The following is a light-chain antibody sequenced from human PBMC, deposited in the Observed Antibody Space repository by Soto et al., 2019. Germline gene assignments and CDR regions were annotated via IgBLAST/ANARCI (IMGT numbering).Light chain of an antibody. CDR2: GAS. CDR1: QSVSSN. CDR3: QQYNSYTLP. V-gene: IGKV3-15*01. J-gene: IGKJ4*01. Sequence: EIVMTQSPATLSVSPGERATLSCRASQSVSSNLAWYQQKPGQAPRLLIYGASTRATGIPARFSGSGSGTEFTLTISSLQSEDFAVYYCQQYNSYTLPFGGGTKVDIX.